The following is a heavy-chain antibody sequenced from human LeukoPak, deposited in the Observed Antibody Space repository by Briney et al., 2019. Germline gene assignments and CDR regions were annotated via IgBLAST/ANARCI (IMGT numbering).Heavy chain of an antibody. J-gene: IGHJ4*02. CDR3: ARGVPLVTPYFDY. CDR2: INHSGST. CDR1: GGSFSGYY. D-gene: IGHD3-9*01. Sequence: SETLSLTCAVYGGSFSGYYWSWIRQPPGKGLEWIGEINHSGSTNYNPSLKSRVTISVDTSKNQFSLKLSSVTAADTVVYYCARGVPLVTPYFDYWGQGTLVTVSS. V-gene: IGHV4-34*01.